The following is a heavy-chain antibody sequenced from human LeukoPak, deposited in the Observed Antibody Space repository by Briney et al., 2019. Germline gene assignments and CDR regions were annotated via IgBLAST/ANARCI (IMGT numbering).Heavy chain of an antibody. CDR3: AGDNSVGDIAWWFDP. CDR2: INPNSGGT. CDR1: GYTFTGYY. D-gene: IGHD3-10*01. J-gene: IGHJ5*02. V-gene: IGHV1-2*02. Sequence: GASVKVSCKASGYTFTGYYMHWVRQAPGQGLEWMGWINPNSGGTNYAQKFQGRVTMTRDTSTSTDYMELRSLKSEDTAVYYCAGDNSVGDIAWWFDPWGQGTLVTVSS.